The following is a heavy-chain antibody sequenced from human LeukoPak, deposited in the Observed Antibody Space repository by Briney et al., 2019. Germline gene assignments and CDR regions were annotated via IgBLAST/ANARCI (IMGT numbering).Heavy chain of an antibody. CDR2: IKSKTDGGTT. CDR3: ANYPGACSSTSCA. Sequence: GGSLRLSCAASGFTFTNAWMNWVRQAPGKGLEWVGRIKSKTDGGTTDYAAAVKGRFTISRDDSKDTLYLQMNSLRAEDTAVYYCANYPGACSSTSCAWGQGTLVTVSS. CDR1: GFTFTNAW. J-gene: IGHJ5*02. D-gene: IGHD2-2*01. V-gene: IGHV3-15*01.